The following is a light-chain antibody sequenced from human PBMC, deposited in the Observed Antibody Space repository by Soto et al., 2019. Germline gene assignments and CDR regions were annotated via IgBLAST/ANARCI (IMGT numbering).Light chain of an antibody. V-gene: IGKV3-15*01. J-gene: IGKJ1*01. Sequence: EIVLTQSTAALSLSPGERVTLSCRASQGIGSTLAWYQQKPGQTPRLLIYDSSTRAIGIPARFSGSGSGTEFTLTISSLQSEDFAVYYCQQYNNWPPWTFGQGTKVDIK. CDR3: QQYNNWPPWT. CDR1: QGIGST. CDR2: DSS.